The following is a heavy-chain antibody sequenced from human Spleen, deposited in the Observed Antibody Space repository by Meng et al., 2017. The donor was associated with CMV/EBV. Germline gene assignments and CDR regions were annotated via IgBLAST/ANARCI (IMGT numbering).Heavy chain of an antibody. V-gene: IGHV4-30-4*08. J-gene: IGHJ5*02. CDR1: GGSINSGDSY. Sequence: SGGSINSGDSYWSWIRQSPGTGLEWIGYIYYSGSTFYSPSLKSRVTMSVDTSKNQFSLKLTSVTAADTALYYCARGEDTPMAGVWFDPWGQGTLVTVSS. CDR2: IYYSGST. D-gene: IGHD5-18*01. CDR3: ARGEDTPMAGVWFDP.